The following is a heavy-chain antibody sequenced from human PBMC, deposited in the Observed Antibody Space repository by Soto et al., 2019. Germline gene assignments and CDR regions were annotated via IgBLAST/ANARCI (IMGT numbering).Heavy chain of an antibody. V-gene: IGHV3-11*06. D-gene: IGHD3-3*01. CDR3: ARVPPLPIFGVVTKYYFDY. Sequence: GGSLRLSCAASGFTFSDYYMSWIRQAPGKGLEWVSYISSSSSYTNYADSVKGRFTISRDNAENSLYLQMNSLRAEDTAVYYCARVPPLPIFGVVTKYYFDYWGQGTLVTVSS. J-gene: IGHJ4*02. CDR2: ISSSSSYT. CDR1: GFTFSDYY.